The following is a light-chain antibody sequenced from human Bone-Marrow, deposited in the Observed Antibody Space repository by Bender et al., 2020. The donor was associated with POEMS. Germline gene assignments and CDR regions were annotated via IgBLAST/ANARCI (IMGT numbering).Light chain of an antibody. V-gene: IGLV2-14*02. CDR3: QSYDSSLTAWM. J-gene: IGLJ3*02. Sequence: HSALTQTASVSGSPGQSITISCAGTSSDVGSYDLVSWYQHHPGKAPKLIISEGSKRPSGVSNRFSGSKSGNTASLTISGLQAEDEADYYCQSYDSSLTAWMFGGGTKLTVL. CDR2: EGS. CDR1: SSDVGSYDL.